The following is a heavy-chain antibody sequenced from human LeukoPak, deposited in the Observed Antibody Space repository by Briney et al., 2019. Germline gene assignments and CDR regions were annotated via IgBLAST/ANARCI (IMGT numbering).Heavy chain of an antibody. D-gene: IGHD3-10*01. CDR3: ARGLLWFGEGEKYNWFDP. CDR2: INHSGST. CDR1: GFSFSSYE. Sequence: GSLRLSCAASGFSFSSYEMNWVRQAPGEGLEWIGEINHSGSTNYNPSLKSRVTISVDTSKNQFSLKLSSVTAADTAVYYCARGLLWFGEGEKYNWFDPWGQGTLVTVSS. J-gene: IGHJ5*02. V-gene: IGHV4-34*01.